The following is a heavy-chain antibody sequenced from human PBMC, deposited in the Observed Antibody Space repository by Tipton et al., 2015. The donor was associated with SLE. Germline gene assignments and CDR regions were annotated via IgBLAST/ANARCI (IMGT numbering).Heavy chain of an antibody. D-gene: IGHD2-15*01. V-gene: IGHV4-34*01. CDR2: INHSGST. Sequence: AVSGGSFTMYYWSWIRQSPGKGLEWIGEINHSGSTNYNPSLKARITLSADTSKNQVSLKLTSVTAADTAVYYCATEGGNWFDPWGQGTLVTVSS. J-gene: IGHJ5*02. CDR1: GGSFTMYY. CDR3: ATEGGNWFDP.